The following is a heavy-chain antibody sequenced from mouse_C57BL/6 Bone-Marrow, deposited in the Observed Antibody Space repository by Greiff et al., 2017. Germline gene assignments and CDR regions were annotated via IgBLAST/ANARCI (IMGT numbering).Heavy chain of an antibody. CDR3: ASSISPYWYFDV. CDR2: INPNNGGT. CDR1: GYTFTDYY. Sequence: VQLQQSGPELVKPGASVKMSCKASGYTFTDYYMHWVKQSPGQGLEWIGVINPNNGGTSYNQKFKGKATLTVDKSSSTAYMQHSSLTSEDSAVXFCASSISPYWYFDVWGTGTTVTVSS. D-gene: IGHD2-3*01. J-gene: IGHJ1*03. V-gene: IGHV1-19*01.